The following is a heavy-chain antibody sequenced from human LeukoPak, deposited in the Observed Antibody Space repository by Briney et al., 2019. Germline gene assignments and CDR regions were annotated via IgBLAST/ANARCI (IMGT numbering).Heavy chain of an antibody. D-gene: IGHD6-13*01. J-gene: IGHJ4*02. CDR2: INHSGST. CDR1: GGSFSGYY. CDR3: ARGPAYSSSWYAFALDY. Sequence: SETLSLTCAVYGGSFSGYYWSWIRQPPGKGLEWIGEINHSGSTNYNPSLKSRVTISVDTSKNQFSLKLSSVTAADTAVYYCARGPAYSSSWYAFALDYWGQGTLVTVSS. V-gene: IGHV4-34*01.